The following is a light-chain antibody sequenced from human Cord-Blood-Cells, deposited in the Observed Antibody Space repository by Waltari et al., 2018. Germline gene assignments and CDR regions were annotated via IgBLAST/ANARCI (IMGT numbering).Light chain of an antibody. CDR3: QQSYSTTWT. CDR2: AAS. J-gene: IGKJ1*01. CDR1: QSISSY. Sequence: DIQMTQSPSSLSASVGDRVTITCRASQSISSYLNWYQQKPGKAPKLLIYAASRLQSGVPSRFSGSGSGTDFTLTISRLQPEDFATYYCQQSYSTTWTFGQGTKVEIK. V-gene: IGKV1-39*01.